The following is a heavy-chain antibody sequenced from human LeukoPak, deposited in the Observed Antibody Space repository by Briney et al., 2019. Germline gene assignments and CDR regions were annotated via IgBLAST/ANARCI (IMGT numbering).Heavy chain of an antibody. J-gene: IGHJ5*02. CDR3: VRDTTSNWFDP. CDR2: IKHDGSEK. V-gene: IGHV3-7*04. CDR1: GFTFSSYW. Sequence: TGGSLRLSCAASGFTFSSYWMTWVRHAPGKGLEWVANIKHDGSEKYYVDSVKGRFTTSRDNAKNSLLLQMNSLRVEDTAVYHCVRDTTSNWFDPWGQGTLVTVSS. D-gene: IGHD1-14*01.